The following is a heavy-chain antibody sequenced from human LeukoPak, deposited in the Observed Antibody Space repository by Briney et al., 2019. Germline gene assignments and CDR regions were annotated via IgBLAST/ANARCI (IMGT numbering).Heavy chain of an antibody. CDR2: INHSGST. CDR1: GGSFSGYY. CDR3: ARSRYCSGGSCYSGYFQH. Sequence: SETLSLTCAVYGGSFSGYYWSWIRQPPGKGLEWIGEINHSGSTNYNPSLKSRVTISVDTSKNQFSLKLSSVTAADTAVYYCARSRYCSGGSCYSGYFQHWGQGTLVTVSS. V-gene: IGHV4-34*01. D-gene: IGHD2-15*01. J-gene: IGHJ1*01.